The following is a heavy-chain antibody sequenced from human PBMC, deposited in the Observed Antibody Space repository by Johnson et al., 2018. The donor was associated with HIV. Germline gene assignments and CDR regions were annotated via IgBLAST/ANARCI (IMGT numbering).Heavy chain of an antibody. CDR2: IKSKTDGGTT. J-gene: IGHJ3*02. CDR1: GFTFSSYA. CDR3: TTGFAAFDI. V-gene: IGHV3-15*01. Sequence: VQLVESGGGLVQPGGSLRLSCAASGFTFSSYAMSWVRQAPGKGLEWVGHIKSKTDGGTTDYAAPVKGRFTISRDDSKNTLYLQINSLKTEDTAVYYCTTGFAAFDIWGQGTMVTVSS.